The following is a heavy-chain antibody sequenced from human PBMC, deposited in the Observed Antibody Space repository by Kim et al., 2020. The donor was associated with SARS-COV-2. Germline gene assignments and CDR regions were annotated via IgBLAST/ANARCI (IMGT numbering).Heavy chain of an antibody. CDR3: ARGTHASGCDY. J-gene: IGHJ4*02. D-gene: IGHD2-8*01. CDR2: NY. Sequence: NYDYAVSVKGRITVNPDTSKNQFSLQLNSVTPEDTAVYYCARGTHASGCDYWGQGTLVTVSS. V-gene: IGHV6-1*01.